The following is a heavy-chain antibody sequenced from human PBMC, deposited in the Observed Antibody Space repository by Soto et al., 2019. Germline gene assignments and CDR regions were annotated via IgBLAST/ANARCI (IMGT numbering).Heavy chain of an antibody. CDR3: ARMGIAAAKCYYYGMDV. D-gene: IGHD6-13*01. J-gene: IGHJ6*02. Sequence: PSETLSLTCTVSGGSISSGGYSWRWIRQPPGKGLEWIGYIYHSGSTYYNPSLKSRVTISVDRSKNQFSLKLSSVTAADTAVYYCARMGIAAAKCYYYGMDVWGQGTTVTVSS. CDR2: IYHSGST. V-gene: IGHV4-30-2*01. CDR1: GGSISSGGYS.